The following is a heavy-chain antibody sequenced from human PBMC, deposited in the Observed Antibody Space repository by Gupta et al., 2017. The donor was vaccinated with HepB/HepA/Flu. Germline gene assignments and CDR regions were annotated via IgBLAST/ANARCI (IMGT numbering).Heavy chain of an antibody. J-gene: IGHJ5*02. CDR1: GFTFSSYA. CDR2: ISSNGGST. D-gene: IGHD3-3*01. V-gene: IGHV3-64*01. Sequence: EVQLVESGGGLVQPGGSLRLSCAASGFTFSSYAMHCVRQAPGQGLEYVSAISSNGGSTYYANSVKGRFTSARDNSKNTLYLQMGSRRAEDMAVYYWARGVSWERDYYDVWSGYFNWFDPGGQVTLVTVSS. CDR3: ARGVSWERDYYDVWSGYFNWFDP.